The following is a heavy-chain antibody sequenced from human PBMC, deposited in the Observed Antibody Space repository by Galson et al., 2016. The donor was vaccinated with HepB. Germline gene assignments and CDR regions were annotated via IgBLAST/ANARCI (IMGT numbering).Heavy chain of an antibody. CDR3: ARGDYYYENSGYYFNS. J-gene: IGHJ4*02. Sequence: SRVTISVDTSKNQFSLKLSSVTAADTAVYYCARGDYYYENSGYYFNSWGQGTLVIASS. V-gene: IGHV4-59*09. D-gene: IGHD3-22*01.